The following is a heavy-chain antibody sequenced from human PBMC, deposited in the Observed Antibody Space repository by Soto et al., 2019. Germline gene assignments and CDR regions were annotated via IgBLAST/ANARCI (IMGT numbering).Heavy chain of an antibody. CDR2: IYYSGST. D-gene: IGHD1-7*01. CDR3: ARRELRYYYGMDF. V-gene: IGHV4-59*01. Sequence: SETLSLTCTVAGGSIRSYYWSWIRQPPGKGLEWIGYIYYSGSTNYNPSLKSRVTISVDTSKNQFSLKLSSVTAADTAVYYCARRELRYYYGMDFWGQGTPVTVSS. CDR1: GGSIRSYY. J-gene: IGHJ6*02.